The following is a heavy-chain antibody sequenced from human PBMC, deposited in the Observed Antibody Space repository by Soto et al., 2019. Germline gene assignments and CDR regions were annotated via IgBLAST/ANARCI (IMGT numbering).Heavy chain of an antibody. CDR1: GYSFTSYW. CDR2: IDPSDSYT. Sequence: PGESLKISCKGSGYSFTSYWISWVRQMPGKGLEWMGRIDPSDSYTNYSPSLQGHVTISADKSISTAYLQWSSLKASDTAMYYCARLGGGLYYYDSSGYGFDPWGQGTLVTVSS. CDR3: ARLGGGLYYYDSSGYGFDP. J-gene: IGHJ5*02. D-gene: IGHD3-22*01. V-gene: IGHV5-10-1*01.